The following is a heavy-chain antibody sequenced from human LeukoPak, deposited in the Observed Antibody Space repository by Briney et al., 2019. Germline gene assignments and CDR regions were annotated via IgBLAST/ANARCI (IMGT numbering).Heavy chain of an antibody. CDR2: ISGSGGST. Sequence: GGSLRLSCAASGFTFSSYAMSWVRQAPGKGLEWASAISGSGGSTYYADSVKGRFTISRDNSKNTLYLQMNSLRAEDTAVYYCAKDHYYGSGSFLYYFDYWGQGTLVTVSP. CDR1: GFTFSSYA. D-gene: IGHD3-10*01. CDR3: AKDHYYGSGSFLYYFDY. V-gene: IGHV3-23*01. J-gene: IGHJ4*02.